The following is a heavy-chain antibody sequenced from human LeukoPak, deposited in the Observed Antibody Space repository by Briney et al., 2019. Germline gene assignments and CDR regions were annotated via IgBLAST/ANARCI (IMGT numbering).Heavy chain of an antibody. V-gene: IGHV3-74*01. CDR3: ATSRVGLTYDEHFQP. CDR2: INSDGSST. D-gene: IGHD1-26*01. J-gene: IGHJ1*01. Sequence: PGGSLRLSCAASGFTFSSYWMHWVRQAPGKGLVWVSRINSDGSSTSYADSVKGRFTISRDNAKNTLYLQMNSLRAEDTAVYYCATSRVGLTYDEHFQPWGQGTLVTVSS. CDR1: GFTFSSYW.